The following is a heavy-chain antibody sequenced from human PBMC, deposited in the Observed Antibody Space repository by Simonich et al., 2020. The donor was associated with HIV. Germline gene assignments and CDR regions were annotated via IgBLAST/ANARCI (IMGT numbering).Heavy chain of an antibody. CDR1: GYTFTNYA. Sequence: QVQLVQSGAEVKKPGASVKVSCKTSGYTFTNYAMHWVRQAPGQRLEWMGWINADNGNTKYSQKFHRGVTITRDTSASTAYMELSSLRSEDTAVYYCARLGVTPYYYYAMDVWGQGTTVTVSS. D-gene: IGHD4-4*01. CDR3: ARLGVTPYYYYAMDV. CDR2: INADNGNT. J-gene: IGHJ6*02. V-gene: IGHV1-3*01.